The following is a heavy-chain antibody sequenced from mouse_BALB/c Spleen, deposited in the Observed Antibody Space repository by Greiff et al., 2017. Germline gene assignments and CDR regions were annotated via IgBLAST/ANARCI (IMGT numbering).Heavy chain of an antibody. J-gene: IGHJ4*01. D-gene: IGHD2-14*01. CDR3: AREGYDVTGDAYYYAMDY. Sequence: EVQLQQSGPGLVKPSQSLSLTCSVTGYSITSGYYWNWIRQFPGNKLEWMGYISYDGSNNYNPSLKNRISITRDTSKNQFFLKLNSVTTEDTATYYCAREGYDVTGDAYYYAMDYWGQGTSVTVSS. V-gene: IGHV3-6*02. CDR2: ISYDGSN. CDR1: GYSITSGYY.